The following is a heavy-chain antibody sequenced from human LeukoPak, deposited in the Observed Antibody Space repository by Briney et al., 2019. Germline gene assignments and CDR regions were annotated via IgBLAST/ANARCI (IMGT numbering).Heavy chain of an antibody. CDR1: GFTFSSYA. V-gene: IGHV3-64*01. CDR2: ISSNGGST. Sequence: PGGSLRLSCAASGFTFSSYAMHWVRQAPGKGLEYVSAISSNGGSTYYANSVKGRFTISRDNSKNTLYLQMGSLRAEDMAVYYCTTSVVAATLFDYWSQGTLVTVSS. CDR3: TTSVVAATLFDY. J-gene: IGHJ4*02. D-gene: IGHD2-15*01.